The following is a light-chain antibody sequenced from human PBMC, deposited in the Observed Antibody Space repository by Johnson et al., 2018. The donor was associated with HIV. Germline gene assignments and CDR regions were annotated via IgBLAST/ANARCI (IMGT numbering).Light chain of an antibody. CDR2: DNN. J-gene: IGLJ1*01. CDR3: GTWDSRLNVYL. Sequence: QPVLTQPPSVSAAPGQKVTISCSGSSSNIGNNYVSWYQHLPGTAPKLLIYDNNKRPSGIPDRFSASKSGTSATLGITGLQTEDEADYYCGTWDSRLNVYLFGPGTKVTVL. V-gene: IGLV1-51*01. CDR1: SSNIGNNY.